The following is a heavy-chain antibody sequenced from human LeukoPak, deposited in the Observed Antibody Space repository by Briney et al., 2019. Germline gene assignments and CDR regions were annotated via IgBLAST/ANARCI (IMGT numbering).Heavy chain of an antibody. D-gene: IGHD7-27*01. V-gene: IGHV6-1*01. CDR1: GDSVSSNSAA. Sequence: SQTLSLTCAISGDSVSSNSAAWNWFRQSPSRGLEWLGRTYYRSKWYNNYAISVKSRITINPDTSKNQFSLQLNSVTPEDTAIYYCARDVTGDLKLDYWGQGTLVTVSS. CDR3: ARDVTGDLKLDY. CDR2: TYYRSKWYN. J-gene: IGHJ4*02.